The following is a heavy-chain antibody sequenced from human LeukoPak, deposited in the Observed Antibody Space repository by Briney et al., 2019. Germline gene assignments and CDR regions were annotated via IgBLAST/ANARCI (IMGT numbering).Heavy chain of an antibody. D-gene: IGHD4-17*01. V-gene: IGHV1-69*13. Sequence: SVKVSCKASGGTFSSYAISWGRQAPGQGLGWMGGIIPIFGTANYAQKCQGRVTITADESTSTAYIELSSLRSEDTAVYYCEAHGDYENWGQGTLVTVSA. J-gene: IGHJ4*02. CDR2: IIPIFGTA. CDR3: EAHGDYEN. CDR1: GGTFSSYA.